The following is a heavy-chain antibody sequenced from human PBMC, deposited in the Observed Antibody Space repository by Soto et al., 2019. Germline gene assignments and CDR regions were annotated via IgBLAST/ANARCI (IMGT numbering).Heavy chain of an antibody. J-gene: IGHJ4*02. CDR1: GGSFSGYY. CDR2: INHSGST. D-gene: IGHD2-15*01. Sequence: QVQLQQWGAGLLKPSETLSLTCAVYGGSFSGYYWSWIRQPPGKGLEWIGEINHSGSTNYNPSLKSRVTISVDTSKNQFSLKLSSVTAAYTAVYYCARPYCSGGSCYYYFDYWGQGTLVTVSS. V-gene: IGHV4-34*01. CDR3: ARPYCSGGSCYYYFDY.